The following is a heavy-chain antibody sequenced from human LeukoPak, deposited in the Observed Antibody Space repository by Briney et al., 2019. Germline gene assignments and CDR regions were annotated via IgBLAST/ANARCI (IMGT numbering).Heavy chain of an antibody. CDR3: AKPASYASASYYRKGYFDY. CDR2: ISGSGGST. V-gene: IGHV3-23*01. Sequence: GGSLRLSCAASGFTFSSYAMSWVRQAPGKGLEWVSAISGSGGSTYYADSVKGRFTISRDNSKNTLYLQMNSLRAEDTAVYYCAKPASYASASYYRKGYFDYWGQGTLVTVSS. D-gene: IGHD3-10*01. J-gene: IGHJ4*02. CDR1: GFTFSSYA.